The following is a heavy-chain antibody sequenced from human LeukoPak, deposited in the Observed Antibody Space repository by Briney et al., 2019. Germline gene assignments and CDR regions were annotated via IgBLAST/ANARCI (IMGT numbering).Heavy chain of an antibody. CDR1: GFTFSSYG. J-gene: IGHJ6*03. D-gene: IGHD2-2*01. CDR2: IRYDGSNK. V-gene: IGHV3-30*02. CDR3: AKEPAAGGCSSTSCYYMDV. Sequence: GGSLRLSCAASGFTFSSYGMHWVRQAPGKGLEWVAFIRYDGSNKYYADSVKGRFTISRDNSKNTLYLQMNSLRAEDTAVYYCAKEPAAGGCSSTSCYYMDVWGKGTTVTVSS.